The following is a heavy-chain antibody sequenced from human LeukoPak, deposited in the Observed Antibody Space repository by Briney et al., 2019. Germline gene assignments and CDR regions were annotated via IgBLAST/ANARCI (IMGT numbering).Heavy chain of an antibody. Sequence: GGSLRLSCEASGFTFSAYAMTWVRKAPGQGLEWVSLISGDGGSTYYADSVKGRFTISRDNSKNSLYLQMNSLRTEDTALYYCAKDMGEWGVDYWGQGTLVTVSS. V-gene: IGHV3-43*02. CDR1: GFTFSAYA. CDR3: AKDMGEWGVDY. D-gene: IGHD1-26*01. J-gene: IGHJ4*02. CDR2: ISGDGGST.